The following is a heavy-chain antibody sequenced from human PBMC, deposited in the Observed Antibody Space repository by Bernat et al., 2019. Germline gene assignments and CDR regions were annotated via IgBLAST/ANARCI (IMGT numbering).Heavy chain of an antibody. D-gene: IGHD3-22*01. CDR1: GFTFSFYA. J-gene: IGHJ4*02. CDR3: AKDMRGYYRPSDY. CDR2: IGGGGGDI. V-gene: IGHV3-23*01. Sequence: EVQLSESGGGLVQPGGSLRLSCEVSGFTFSFYAMNWVRQAPGKGLEWVSSIGGGGGDISYPDSVRGRFTISRDNSKNTLDLQMNSLRAEDTAIYYCAKDMRGYYRPSDYWGQGTLVTVSS.